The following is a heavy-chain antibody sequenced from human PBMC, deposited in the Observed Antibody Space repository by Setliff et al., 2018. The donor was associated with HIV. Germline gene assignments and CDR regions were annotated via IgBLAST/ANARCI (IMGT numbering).Heavy chain of an antibody. J-gene: IGHJ4*02. CDR2: IYYSGST. CDR1: GGSISSSSYY. Sequence: KASETLSLTCTVSGGSISSSSYYWGWIRQPPGKGLEWIGSIYYSGSTYYNPSLKSRVTISVDTSKNQFSLKLSSVTAADTSVYYCAREVPARQHFDFWGQGTLVTVSP. CDR3: AREVPARQHFDF. V-gene: IGHV4-39*01. D-gene: IGHD2-2*01.